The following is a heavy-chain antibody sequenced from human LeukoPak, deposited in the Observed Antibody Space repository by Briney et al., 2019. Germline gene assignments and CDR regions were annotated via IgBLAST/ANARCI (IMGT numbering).Heavy chain of an antibody. J-gene: IGHJ4*02. Sequence: GGSLRLSCAASGFTFSSYAMSWVRQAPGKGLEWVSIISGSGGSAYYADSVKGRFTISRDNSKNTLFLQMNSLRAEDTALYYCAKSPGVSVAAADTGIFDYWGQGTLVTVSS. CDR2: ISGSGGSA. CDR1: GFTFSSYA. V-gene: IGHV3-23*01. D-gene: IGHD6-13*01. CDR3: AKSPGVSVAAADTGIFDY.